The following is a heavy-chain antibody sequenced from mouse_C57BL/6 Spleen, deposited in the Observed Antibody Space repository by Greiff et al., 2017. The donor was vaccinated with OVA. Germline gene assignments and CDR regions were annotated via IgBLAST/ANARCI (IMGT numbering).Heavy chain of an antibody. D-gene: IGHD1-1*01. V-gene: IGHV1-69*01. CDR2: IDPSDSYT. CDR1: GYTFTSYW. J-gene: IGHJ1*03. Sequence: VQLQQPGAELVMPGASVKLSCKASGYTFTSYWMHWVKQRPGQGLEWIGEIDPSDSYTNYNQKFKGKSTLTVDKSSSTAYMQLSSLTSEDSAVYYCARRGLGSSYRWYFDVWGTGTTVTVSS. CDR3: ARRGLGSSYRWYFDV.